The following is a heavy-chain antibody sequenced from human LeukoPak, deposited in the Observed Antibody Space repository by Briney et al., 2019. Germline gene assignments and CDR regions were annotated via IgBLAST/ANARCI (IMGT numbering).Heavy chain of an antibody. CDR1: GFTVSSNY. CDR2: IYSGGST. CDR3: ARERHILSGSPSLLDGSAYDAFDI. V-gene: IGHV3-66*01. Sequence: RGSLRLSCAASGFTVSSNYMSWVRQAPGKGLEWVSVIYSGGSTYYADSVKGRFTISRDNSKNTLYLQMNSLRGVDTAVYYCARERHILSGSPSLLDGSAYDAFDIWGQGTMVTVSS. D-gene: IGHD3-9*01. J-gene: IGHJ3*02.